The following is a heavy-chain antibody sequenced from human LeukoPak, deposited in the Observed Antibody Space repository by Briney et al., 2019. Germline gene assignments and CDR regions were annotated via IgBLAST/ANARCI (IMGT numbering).Heavy chain of an antibody. D-gene: IGHD4-17*01. CDR2: ISTYNGNT. CDR1: GYTFTSYG. J-gene: IGHJ4*02. CDR3: ARPHSYGSTYFDC. Sequence: ASVKVSCKASGYTFTSYGLTWVRQAPGQGLEWKGWISTYNGNTYYAQGLQGRVSMTTDTSTSTAYMELRSLRSDDTAVYYCARPHSYGSTYFDCWGQGTLVTVSS. V-gene: IGHV1-18*01.